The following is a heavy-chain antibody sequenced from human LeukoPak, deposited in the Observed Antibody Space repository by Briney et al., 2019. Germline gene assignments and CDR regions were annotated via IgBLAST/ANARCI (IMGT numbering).Heavy chain of an antibody. CDR1: GGTFSSYA. D-gene: IGHD4-17*01. Sequence: GASVKVSCKASGGTFSSYAISWVRQAPGQGLEWMGRIIPILGIANYAQNFQGRVTITADKSTSTAYMELSSLRSEDTAVYYCARAALHYGDYGGDYWGQGTLVTVSS. J-gene: IGHJ4*02. CDR2: IIPILGIA. V-gene: IGHV1-69*04. CDR3: ARAALHYGDYGGDY.